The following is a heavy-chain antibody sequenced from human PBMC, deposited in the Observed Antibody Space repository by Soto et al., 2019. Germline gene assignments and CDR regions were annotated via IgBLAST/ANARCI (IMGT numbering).Heavy chain of an antibody. J-gene: IGHJ4*02. Sequence: EVQLVESGGGLVKPGGSLRLSCAASGFSFSSYTMNWVRQAPGKGLEWVSYISSNSRTIYYADSVKGRFTISRDNAKNSLYLQMNSLIAEDTAVYYCARDRGSGWSLIDYWGQGTLVTVSS. V-gene: IGHV3-48*04. CDR2: ISSNSRTI. CDR1: GFSFSSYT. D-gene: IGHD6-19*01. CDR3: ARDRGSGWSLIDY.